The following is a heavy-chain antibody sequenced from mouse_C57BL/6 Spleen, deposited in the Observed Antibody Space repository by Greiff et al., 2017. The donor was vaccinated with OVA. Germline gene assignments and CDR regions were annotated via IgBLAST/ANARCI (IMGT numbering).Heavy chain of an antibody. J-gene: IGHJ3*01. CDR3: ARRYNSRYAFAD. CDR2: IDPEDGDT. V-gene: IGHV14-2*01. D-gene: IGHD2-5*01. Sequence: VQLQQSGAELVKPGASVKLSCTASGYNITDYYMHWVKQRTEQGLEWIGRIDPEDGDTKYAPKFQGKATITADTSSSTAYLQLSSLTSEDTAVYYCARRYNSRYAFADWGQGTMVTVSA. CDR1: GYNITDYY.